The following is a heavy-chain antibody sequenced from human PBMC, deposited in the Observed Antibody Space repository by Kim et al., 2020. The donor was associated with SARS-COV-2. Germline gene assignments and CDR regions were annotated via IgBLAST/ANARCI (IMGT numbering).Heavy chain of an antibody. V-gene: IGHV5-51*01. CDR1: GFSSSSYW. CDR3: ARGGTDGYRYFDY. J-gene: IGHJ4*02. D-gene: IGHD5-12*01. Sequence: GASLQISCKGSGFSSSSYWIGWVRQMPGEGLELMGIIYLGDSDTRYSPSFQGQVTISADKSISAAYLQWTSLKASDTAMYYCARGGTDGYRYFDYWRQGALVTVSS. CDR2: IYLGDSDT.